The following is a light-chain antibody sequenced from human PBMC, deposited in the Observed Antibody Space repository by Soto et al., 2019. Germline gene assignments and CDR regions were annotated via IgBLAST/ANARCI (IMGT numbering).Light chain of an antibody. CDR2: DAS. V-gene: IGKV3-20*01. Sequence: EIVLTQSPGTLSLSPLERATLSCGASQSVSSNYLAWYQQKPGQAPRLLIYDASNRATGIPARFSGSGSGTDFTFTISSLQPEDFATYYCQHYDNLALTFGGGTKVDIK. CDR3: QHYDNLALT. CDR1: QSVSSNY. J-gene: IGKJ4*01.